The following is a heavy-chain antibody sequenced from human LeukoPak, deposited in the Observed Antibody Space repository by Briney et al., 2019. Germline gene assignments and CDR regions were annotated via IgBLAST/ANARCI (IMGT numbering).Heavy chain of an antibody. V-gene: IGHV3-66*01. Sequence: GGSLRLSCAASGFTVSSNYMSWVRQAPGKGLEWVSVIYSGGNTYYADSVKGRFTISRDNSKNTLYLQMNSLRAEDTAVYYCASSVSSSWYSSMAYWGQGTLVTVSS. CDR3: ASSVSSSWYSSMAY. D-gene: IGHD6-13*01. J-gene: IGHJ4*02. CDR1: GFTVSSNY. CDR2: IYSGGNT.